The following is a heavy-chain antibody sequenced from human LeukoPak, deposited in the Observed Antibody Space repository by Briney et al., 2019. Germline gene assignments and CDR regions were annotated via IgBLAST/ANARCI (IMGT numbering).Heavy chain of an antibody. D-gene: IGHD2-15*01. CDR1: GFTLSSNS. CDR2: IRQDGSEK. CDR3: ARNLGYCSGGSCFPFDY. Sequence: PGGSLRLSCAASGFTLSSNSMSWVRQAPGKGLEWVANIRQDGSEKYYVDSVKGRFTISRDNAKNSLYLQMNSLRAEDTAVYYCARNLGYCSGGSCFPFDYWGQGTLVTVSS. J-gene: IGHJ4*02. V-gene: IGHV3-7*01.